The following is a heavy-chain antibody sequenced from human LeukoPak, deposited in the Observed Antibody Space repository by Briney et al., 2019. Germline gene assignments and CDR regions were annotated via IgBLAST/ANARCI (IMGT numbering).Heavy chain of an antibody. D-gene: IGHD5-12*01. CDR2: ISRSSDKT. CDR3: AKAGRRGKSGYGDFDY. V-gene: IGHV3-11*06. Sequence: GGSLRLSCAASGFTFSDYYMSWVRQAPGRGLEWLAYISRSSDKTYYADSVKGRFTISRDNSKNTLYLQMNSLRVEDTAVYYCAKAGRRGKSGYGDFDYWGQGTLVTVSS. CDR1: GFTFSDYY. J-gene: IGHJ4*02.